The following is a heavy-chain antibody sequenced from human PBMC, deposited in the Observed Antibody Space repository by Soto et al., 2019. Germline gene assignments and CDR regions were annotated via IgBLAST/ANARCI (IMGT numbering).Heavy chain of an antibody. V-gene: IGHV3-48*01. CDR2: ISSSSSVI. Sequence: EVQLVESEGGSVQPGGSLRLSCATSGFILSDCAMNWVRQAPGKGLEWVSYISSSSSVIDYADSVKGRFTVSRDNARNSLYLQMNSLRAEDTAVYYCARDLSWGSNWYYYMDVWGKGTTVTVSS. D-gene: IGHD7-27*01. J-gene: IGHJ6*03. CDR1: GFILSDCA. CDR3: ARDLSWGSNWYYYMDV.